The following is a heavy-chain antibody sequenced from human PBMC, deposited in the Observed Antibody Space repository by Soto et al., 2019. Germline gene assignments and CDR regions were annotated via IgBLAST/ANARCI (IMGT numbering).Heavy chain of an antibody. CDR2: MYSNGHT. CDR1: GFSVTSNY. V-gene: IGHV3-53*05. J-gene: IGHJ6*02. D-gene: IGHD4-17*01. CDR3: ARESGSPVNYHYSYGMDV. Sequence: EVQLVETGGGLIQPGGSLRLSCVASGFSVTSNYMTWVRQAPGKGPEWVSVMYSNGHTYYADSVEGRFTISRDRSSNTLYLQMTSLRREDTAVYYCARESGSPVNYHYSYGMDVWGQGTTVTVSS.